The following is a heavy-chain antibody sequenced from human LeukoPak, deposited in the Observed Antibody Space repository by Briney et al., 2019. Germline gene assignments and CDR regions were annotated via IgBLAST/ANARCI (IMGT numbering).Heavy chain of an antibody. CDR1: GFTLSSYG. V-gene: IGHV3-30*02. J-gene: IGHJ6*01. Sequence: GGSLRLSCVVSGFTLSSYGIHWVRQAPGKGLEWVAFIRHDATKEYYADSVKGRLTVYRDNANNTLYLDMNSLRPEDMAVYYCTRGGRGAVAGTSYYYHMDVWGQGTTVTVSS. CDR2: IRHDATKE. CDR3: TRGGRGAVAGTSYYYHMDV. D-gene: IGHD2-15*01.